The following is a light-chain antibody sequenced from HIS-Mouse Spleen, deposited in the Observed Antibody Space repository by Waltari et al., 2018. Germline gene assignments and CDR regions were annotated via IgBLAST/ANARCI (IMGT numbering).Light chain of an antibody. J-gene: IGLJ3*02. Sequence: QSALTQPASVSGSPGQSITISCTGTSCDVGSYNLVSWYQQHPVEAPNLMIYGGSKRPSGVSNRFSGSKSGNTASLTISGLQAEDEADYYCCSYAGSSTWVFGGGTKLTVL. CDR3: CSYAGSSTWV. CDR2: GGS. V-gene: IGLV2-23*01. CDR1: SCDVGSYNL.